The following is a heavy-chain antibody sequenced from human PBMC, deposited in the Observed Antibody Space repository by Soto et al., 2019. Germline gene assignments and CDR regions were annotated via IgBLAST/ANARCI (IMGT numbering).Heavy chain of an antibody. D-gene: IGHD3-10*01. V-gene: IGHV1-69*08. J-gene: IGHJ6*02. CDR3: ARENHRDYYGSGSYSYYYGMDV. CDR2: IIPILGIA. CDR1: GGTFSSYT. Sequence: QVQLVQSGAEVKKPGSSVKVSCKASGGTFSSYTISWVRQAPGQGLEWMGRIIPILGIANYAQKFQGRVTINADKSTSTAYMELSSLRSEETAVYYCARENHRDYYGSGSYSYYYGMDVWGQGTTVTVSS.